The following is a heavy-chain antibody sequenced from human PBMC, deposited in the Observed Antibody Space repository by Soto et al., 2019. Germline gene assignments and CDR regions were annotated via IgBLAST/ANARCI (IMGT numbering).Heavy chain of an antibody. Sequence: TSETLSLTCAVSGDSISSSAHYWSWIRQHPGKGLEWIGYIYYVSNTYYNPSLKSRVTMSADTSKNQFSLTLRSVTAADTAVYFCARGYCSGVNCYGRVPFDYWGQGTPVTVSS. J-gene: IGHJ4*02. CDR1: GDSISSSAHY. CDR2: IYYVSNT. D-gene: IGHD2-15*01. CDR3: ARGYCSGVNCYGRVPFDY. V-gene: IGHV4-31*11.